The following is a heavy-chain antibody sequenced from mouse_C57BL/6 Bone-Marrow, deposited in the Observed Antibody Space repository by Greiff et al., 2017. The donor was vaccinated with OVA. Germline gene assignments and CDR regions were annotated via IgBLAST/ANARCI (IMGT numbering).Heavy chain of an antibody. CDR1: GYAFSSSW. CDR2: IYPGDGDT. V-gene: IGHV1-82*01. CDR3: ARAGPHGAMDY. Sequence: QVQLQQSGPELVKPGASVKISCKASGYAFSSSWMNWVKQRPGKGLEWIGRIYPGDGDTNYNGKFKGKATLTADKSSSTAYMQLSSLTSEDSAVYFCARAGPHGAMDYWGQGTSVTVSS. J-gene: IGHJ4*01. D-gene: IGHD3-1*01.